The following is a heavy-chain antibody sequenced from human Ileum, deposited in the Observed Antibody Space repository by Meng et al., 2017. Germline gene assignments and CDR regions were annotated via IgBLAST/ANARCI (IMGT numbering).Heavy chain of an antibody. J-gene: IGHJ4*02. CDR1: GDSISSGNW. CDR2: IFHGGTT. CDR3: AREKQQLGFDS. Sequence: VTAQGSGPGRVKPSGNLALTCAVSGDSISSGNWWNWVRQSPGKGLEWIGEIFHGGTTNYNPSLKNRVTMSVDTSKSQFSLNLTSVTAADTAIYYCAREKQQLGFDSWGQGTLVTVSS. V-gene: IGHV4-4*02. D-gene: IGHD1-1*01.